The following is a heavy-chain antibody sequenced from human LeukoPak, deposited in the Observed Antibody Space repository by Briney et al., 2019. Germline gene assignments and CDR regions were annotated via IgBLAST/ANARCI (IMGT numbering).Heavy chain of an antibody. D-gene: IGHD3-3*01. Sequence: PSETLSLTCTVSGGSISSYYWSWIRQPPGKGLEWIGYIYYSGSTNYNPSLKSRVTISVDTSKNQFSLKLSSVTAADTAVYYCARSMNSYYDFWSGYFDPNAFDIWGQGTMVTVSS. CDR1: GGSISSYY. CDR3: ARSMNSYYDFWSGYFDPNAFDI. J-gene: IGHJ3*02. CDR2: IYYSGST. V-gene: IGHV4-59*01.